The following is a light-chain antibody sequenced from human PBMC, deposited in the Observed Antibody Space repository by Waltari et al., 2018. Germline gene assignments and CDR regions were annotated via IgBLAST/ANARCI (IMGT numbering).Light chain of an antibody. CDR1: QRLSRY. Sequence: EIVLTQSPGTLSFSPGEKATLPCRASQRLSRYLTWYQQKHGQAPTLLIYGAATRASGIPDRFSGSGSGTDFSLTISRLEPEDLAVYYCQHHVSLPATFGQGTKVEIK. CDR3: QHHVSLPAT. CDR2: GAA. V-gene: IGKV3-20*01. J-gene: IGKJ1*01.